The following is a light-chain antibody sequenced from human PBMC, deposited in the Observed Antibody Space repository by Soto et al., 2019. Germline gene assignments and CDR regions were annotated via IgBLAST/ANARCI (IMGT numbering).Light chain of an antibody. J-gene: IGKJ5*01. CDR3: QQYSTYPLT. V-gene: IGKV1-5*01. CDR1: QNISTW. CDR2: DAS. Sequence: DIQMTQSPSTLSASVGDRVTITCWASQNISTWLAWYQQKPGKAPRLLIYDASSLESGVPSRLRGSGYGTELTITISSMQTDDFETYYCQQYSTYPLTFGQGTRLEI.